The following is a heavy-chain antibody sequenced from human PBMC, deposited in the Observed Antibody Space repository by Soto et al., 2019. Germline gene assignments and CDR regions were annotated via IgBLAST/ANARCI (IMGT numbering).Heavy chain of an antibody. J-gene: IGHJ5*02. D-gene: IGHD2-15*01. Sequence: QVQLVQSGAEVKKPGASVKVSCKASGYTFTSYYMHWVRQAPGQGLAWMGIINPSGGSTSYAQKFQGRVTMTRDTSTSTVYMELSSLRSEDTAVYYCARAPMTPYCSGGSCYYNWFDPWGQGTLVTVSS. CDR2: INPSGGST. CDR1: GYTFTSYY. V-gene: IGHV1-46*01. CDR3: ARAPMTPYCSGGSCYYNWFDP.